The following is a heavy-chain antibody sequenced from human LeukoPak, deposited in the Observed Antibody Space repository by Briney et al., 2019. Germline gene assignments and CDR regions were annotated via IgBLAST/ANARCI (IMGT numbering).Heavy chain of an antibody. D-gene: IGHD3-10*01. CDR2: ISGSGGST. Sequence: PGGSLRLSCAASGFTFSSYAMSWVRQAPGRGLEWVSAISGSGGSTYYADSVKGRFTISRDNSKNTLYLQMNSLRAEDTAVYYCAKSSSLVRGVTYYYYYYMDVWGKGTTVTVSS. J-gene: IGHJ6*03. CDR3: AKSSSLVRGVTYYYYYYMDV. V-gene: IGHV3-23*01. CDR1: GFTFSSYA.